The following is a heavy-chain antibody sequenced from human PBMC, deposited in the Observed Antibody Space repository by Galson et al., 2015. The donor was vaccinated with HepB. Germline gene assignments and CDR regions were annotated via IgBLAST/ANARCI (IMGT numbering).Heavy chain of an antibody. CDR2: IYTGDSDT. J-gene: IGHJ5*02. CDR1: AYTFTTYW. Sequence: QSGAEVKKPGESLKISCNGSAYTFTTYWIGWVRQKPGKGLEWLGIIYTGDSDTRYSPSFQGQLTISVDKSINTAYLHWSSLKASDTAVYYCAGGHCSAGVCPSRFGPWGQGTLVTVSS. D-gene: IGHD2-8*02. V-gene: IGHV5-51*03. CDR3: AGGHCSAGVCPSRFGP.